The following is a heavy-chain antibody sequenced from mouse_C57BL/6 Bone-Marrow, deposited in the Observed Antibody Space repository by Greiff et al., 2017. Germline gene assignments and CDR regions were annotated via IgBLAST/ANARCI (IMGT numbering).Heavy chain of an antibody. CDR2: ISSGSSTI. J-gene: IGHJ4*01. D-gene: IGHD2-4*01. V-gene: IGHV5-17*01. Sequence: VQLKQSGGGLVKPGGSLKLSCAASGFTFSDYGMHWVRQAPEKGLEWVAYISSGSSTIYYADTVKGRFTISRDNAKNTLFLQMTSLRSEDTAMYYCARLVITDLYYAMDYWGQGTSVTVSS. CDR1: GFTFSDYG. CDR3: ARLVITDLYYAMDY.